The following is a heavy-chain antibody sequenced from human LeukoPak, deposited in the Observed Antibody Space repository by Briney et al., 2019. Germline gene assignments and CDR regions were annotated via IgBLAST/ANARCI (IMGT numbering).Heavy chain of an antibody. V-gene: IGHV3-7*05. CDR3: ARTLRLHTPRAFDI. D-gene: IGHD5-24*01. CDR1: GFTFSIYW. Sequence: PGGSLRLSCVVSGFTFSIYWMNWVRQAPGKGVEWVANIHEDGSAKYYVDSVKGRFTISRDNAKNSLYLQMNSLRAEDTAVYYCARTLRLHTPRAFDIWGQGTMVTVSS. CDR2: IHEDGSAK. J-gene: IGHJ3*02.